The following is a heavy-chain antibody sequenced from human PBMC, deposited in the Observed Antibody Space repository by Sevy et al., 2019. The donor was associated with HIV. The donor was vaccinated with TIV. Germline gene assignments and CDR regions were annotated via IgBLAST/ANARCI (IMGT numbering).Heavy chain of an antibody. CDR1: GFSFSRHD. CDR3: ANSRGRYEGSSWLYYYYIMDV. D-gene: IGHD6-13*01. CDR2: ISDDGSDK. Sequence: GGSLRLSCVADGFSFSRHDMHWARQAPGKGLEWVAVISDDGSDKEYAESVKGRFTVSRDNSKDTVYLQMNRLRLDDTAVYYCANSRGRYEGSSWLYYYYIMDVWGQGTTVTVSS. V-gene: IGHV3-30*18. J-gene: IGHJ6*02.